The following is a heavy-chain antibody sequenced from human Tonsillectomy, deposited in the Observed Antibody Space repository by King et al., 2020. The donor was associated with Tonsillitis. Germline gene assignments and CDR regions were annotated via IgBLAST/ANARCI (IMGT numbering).Heavy chain of an antibody. CDR2: IYPGDSDT. V-gene: IGHV5-51*01. CDR3: ARQRGYCSSTSCYNYYYYGMDV. D-gene: IGHD2-2*02. CDR1: GYSFTSYW. Sequence: EQLVQSGAEVKKPGESLKISCKGSGYSFTSYWIGWVRQMPGKGLEWMGIIYPGDSDTRYSPSFQGQVTISADKSISTAYLQWSGLKASDTAMYYCARQRGYCSSTSCYNYYYYGMDVWGQGTTVTVSS. J-gene: IGHJ6*02.